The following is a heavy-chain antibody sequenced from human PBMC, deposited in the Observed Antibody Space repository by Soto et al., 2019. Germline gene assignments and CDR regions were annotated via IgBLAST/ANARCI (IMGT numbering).Heavy chain of an antibody. CDR2: IIPIFGTA. V-gene: IGHV1-69*13. CDR3: ARHPGGRGYYYGMDV. Sequence: ASVKVSCKASGGTFSSYAISWVRQAPGQGLEWMGGIIPIFGTANYAQKFQGRVTITADESTSAAYMELSSLRSEDTAVYYCARHPGGRGYYYGMDVWGQGTTVTVSS. D-gene: IGHD2-15*01. CDR1: GGTFSSYA. J-gene: IGHJ6*02.